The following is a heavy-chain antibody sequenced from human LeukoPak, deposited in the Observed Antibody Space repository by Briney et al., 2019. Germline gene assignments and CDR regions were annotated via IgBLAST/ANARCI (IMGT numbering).Heavy chain of an antibody. V-gene: IGHV4-39*01. CDR2: ILYSGST. J-gene: IGHJ5*02. CDR3: ARQEVGSGYCSSTSCAEPHWFDP. D-gene: IGHD2-2*01. Sequence: SETLSLTCIVSGGSISSTSYWGWIRQPPGKGLEWIGTILYSGSTFYNPSLKSRVTISVDTSKNQFSLKLNSVTAADTAVYYCARQEVGSGYCSSTSCAEPHWFDPWGQGTLVTVSS. CDR1: GGSISSTSY.